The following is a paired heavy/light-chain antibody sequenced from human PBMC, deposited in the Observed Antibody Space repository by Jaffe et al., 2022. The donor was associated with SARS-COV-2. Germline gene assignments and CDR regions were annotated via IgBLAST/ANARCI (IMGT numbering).Heavy chain of an antibody. V-gene: IGHV3-30*03. D-gene: IGHD6-13*01. J-gene: IGHJ4*02. Sequence: QAHLVESGGGVVQPGRSLRLSCAASGFSFSDNGIHWVRQAPGKGLEWVATISSDGSYQHFSESVKGRFTISRDNPKNTVYLEMSSLRLDDTAVYYCATLGLGHSNSWYGFDYWGQGTLATVSS. CDR2: ISSDGSYQ. CDR1: GFSFSDNG. CDR3: ATLGLGHSNSWYGFDY.
Light chain of an antibody. CDR2: MVS. J-gene: IGKJ2*01. CDR3: MQGTYWPYT. Sequence: DVVMTQSPLSQPVTLGQPASISCRSSRSLVHSEGNTYLNWFHQRPGQSPRRLFYMVSNRDSGVPDRFSGSGSATDFTLKISRVEAEDVGVYYCMQGTYWPYTFGQGTKLEIK. V-gene: IGKV2-30*02. CDR1: RSLVHSEGNTY.